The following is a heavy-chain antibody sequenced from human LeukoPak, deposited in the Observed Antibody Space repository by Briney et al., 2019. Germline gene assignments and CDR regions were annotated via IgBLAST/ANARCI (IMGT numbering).Heavy chain of an antibody. V-gene: IGHV4-34*01. Sequence: SETLSLTCAVYGGSFSGYYWSWIRQPPGKGLEWIGEINHSGSTNYNPSLKSRDTIPVDTSKNQFSLKLRSVTAADTAVYYCARGTMTTVTYYFDYWGQGTLVTVSS. CDR1: GGSFSGYY. CDR3: ARGTMTTVTYYFDY. J-gene: IGHJ4*02. D-gene: IGHD4-17*01. CDR2: INHSGST.